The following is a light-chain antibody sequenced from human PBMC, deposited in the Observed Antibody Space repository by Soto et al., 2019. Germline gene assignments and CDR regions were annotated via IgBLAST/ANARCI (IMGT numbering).Light chain of an antibody. V-gene: IGKV1-9*01. J-gene: IGKJ5*01. CDR2: AAS. CDR3: QQVNNYPLT. CDR1: QGISSY. Sequence: DIQLTQSPSFLSASVGDRVTITCRASQGISSYLAWYQQKPGKAPRLLIYAASTLQSEVPSRFSGGGSGTEFTLTISSLQPEEFATYYCQQVNNYPLTFGQGTRLEIK.